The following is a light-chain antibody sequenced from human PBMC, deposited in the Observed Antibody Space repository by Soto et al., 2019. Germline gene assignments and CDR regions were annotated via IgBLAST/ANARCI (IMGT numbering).Light chain of an antibody. Sequence: QSVLTQPPSVSGAPGQRVTISCAGSSSNIGAGSDVHWYQQFPGTAPKLPIYDNTNRPSGVPDRISGSKSGTSASLAITGLQAGDEADYYCQSYDRSLSGSVFGGGTKLTVL. CDR1: SSNIGAGSD. V-gene: IGLV1-40*01. CDR2: DNT. CDR3: QSYDRSLSGSV. J-gene: IGLJ2*01.